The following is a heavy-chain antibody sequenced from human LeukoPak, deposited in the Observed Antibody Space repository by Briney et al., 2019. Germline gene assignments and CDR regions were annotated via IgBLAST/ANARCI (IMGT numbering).Heavy chain of an antibody. CDR3: ARCVYYGSGSYYVYYMDV. CDR1: GYTFTSYG. D-gene: IGHD3-10*01. CDR2: ISAYNGNT. J-gene: IGHJ6*03. Sequence: PRASVKLSCKASGYTFTSYGISWVRQAPGQGLEWILSISAYNGNTNHAQKLQGSVTMTTDTSTRTAYMELRSLRSDDTAVYYCARCVYYGSGSYYVYYMDVWGKGTTVTVSS. V-gene: IGHV1-18*01.